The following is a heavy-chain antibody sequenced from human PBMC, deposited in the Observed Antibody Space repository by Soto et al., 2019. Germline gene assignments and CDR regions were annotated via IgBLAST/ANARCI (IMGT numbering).Heavy chain of an antibody. V-gene: IGHV4-34*01. CDR2: IYHTGST. CDR3: ARATGTLRSRNCDY. J-gene: IGHJ4*02. D-gene: IGHD1-1*01. CDR1: GGSFSGYY. Sequence: SETLSLTCAVYGGSFSGYYWSWIRQPPGKGLEWIGSIYHTGSTYYSKSLRSRLTMSVDTSKSQFSLRLSSVTAADTAVYYCARATGTLRSRNCDYWGQGSLVTVSS.